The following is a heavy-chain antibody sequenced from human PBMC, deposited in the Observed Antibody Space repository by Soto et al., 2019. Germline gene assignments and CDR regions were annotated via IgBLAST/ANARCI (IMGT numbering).Heavy chain of an antibody. CDR2: ISAYNGNT. CDR1: GYTFTSCG. D-gene: IGHD3-16*01. Sequence: QVQLVPSGAEVNRPGASVKVSCKASGYTFTSCGISWVRQAPGQGLEWMGWISAYNGNTNYAQKLPGRVTMTTDTCTRTDYMALRSRRSDDSDEYSCERGPWGSCYQDDYWGQGTLVTVSS. J-gene: IGHJ4*02. CDR3: ERGPWGSCYQDDY. V-gene: IGHV1-18*01.